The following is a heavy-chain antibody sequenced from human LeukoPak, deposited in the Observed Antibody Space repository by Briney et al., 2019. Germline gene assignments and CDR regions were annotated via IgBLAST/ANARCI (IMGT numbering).Heavy chain of an antibody. CDR3: ARVLWLVLGAFDI. Sequence: GGSLRLSCAASGFTFSSYSMNWVRQAPGKGLEWVSSISSSSTYIYYADSVKGRFTISRDNAKNSLYLQMNSLRAEDTAVYYCARVLWLVLGAFDIWGQGTMVTVSS. CDR2: ISSSSTYI. D-gene: IGHD6-19*01. CDR1: GFTFSSYS. V-gene: IGHV3-21*04. J-gene: IGHJ3*02.